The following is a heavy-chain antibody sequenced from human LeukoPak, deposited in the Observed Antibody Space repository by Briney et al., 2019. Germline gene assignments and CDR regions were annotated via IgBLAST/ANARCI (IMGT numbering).Heavy chain of an antibody. V-gene: IGHV4-4*07. Sequence: ASETLSLTCTVSDDSITIYYWSWIRQPAGKGLEWIGRIYTSGSTNYNPSLKSRVTMSVDTSKNQFSLKLSSVTAADTAVYYCAREEAGDYYDSSGYYPFDYWGQGTLVTVSS. D-gene: IGHD3-22*01. CDR1: DDSITIYY. CDR3: AREEAGDYYDSSGYYPFDY. CDR2: IYTSGST. J-gene: IGHJ4*02.